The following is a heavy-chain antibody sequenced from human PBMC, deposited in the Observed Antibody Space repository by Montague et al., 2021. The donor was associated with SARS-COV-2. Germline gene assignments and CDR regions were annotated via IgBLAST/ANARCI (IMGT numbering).Heavy chain of an antibody. CDR1: GASITSGSYY. J-gene: IGHJ4*02. Sequence: TLSLTSTVSGASITSGSYYWSWIRQPAGTRLEWIGRKYTTGSTNYXPSLKSRVAISVDTSKNQFSLKLSSVTAADTAVYYCARAGEQLVRGRWYFDYWGQGILVTVSP. CDR2: KYTTGST. V-gene: IGHV4-61*02. D-gene: IGHD6-6*01. CDR3: ARAGEQLVRGRWYFDY.